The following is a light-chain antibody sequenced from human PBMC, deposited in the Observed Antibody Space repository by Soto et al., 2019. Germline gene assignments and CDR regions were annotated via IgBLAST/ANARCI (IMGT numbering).Light chain of an antibody. CDR3: QQYNNWPFS. Sequence: EIVMTQSPATLSVSPGERATLSCRACQCVTTNFAWYQQKSGQSPRLLIYDVSIRATGVPARFSATGSETDFTLTISGLQSEDSAVYFCQQYNNWPFSFGQGTRLEI. V-gene: IGKV3-15*01. J-gene: IGKJ5*01. CDR1: QCVTTN. CDR2: DVS.